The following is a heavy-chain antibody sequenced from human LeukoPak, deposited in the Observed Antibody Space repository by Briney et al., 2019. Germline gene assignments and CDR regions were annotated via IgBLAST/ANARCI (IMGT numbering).Heavy chain of an antibody. Sequence: ASVKVSCKASGYTFTGYYMHWVRQAPGQGLEWMGWINPNSGGTNYAQKFQGRVTMTRDTSISTAYMELSRLRPDDTAVYYCARGEAIIVVVPAAIPPWFDPWGQGTLVTVSS. CDR2: INPNSGGT. J-gene: IGHJ5*02. CDR3: ARGEAIIVVVPAAIPPWFDP. D-gene: IGHD2-2*01. V-gene: IGHV1-2*02. CDR1: GYTFTGYY.